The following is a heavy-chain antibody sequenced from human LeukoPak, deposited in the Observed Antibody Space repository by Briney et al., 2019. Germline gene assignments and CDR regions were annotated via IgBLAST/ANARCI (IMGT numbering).Heavy chain of an antibody. Sequence: GGPARLTCVASGLTCSSDGMTWVRQAPGERLECMASIKHDGSENYLVDSVKGRFTISRDNAQSSLFLQMNSLRIDDTAVYHCARIYYDSWSGYSWSDPWGQGILVTVSS. CDR2: IKHDGSEN. V-gene: IGHV3-7*01. J-gene: IGHJ5*02. CDR3: ARIYYDSWSGYSWSDP. D-gene: IGHD3-3*01. CDR1: GLTCSSDG.